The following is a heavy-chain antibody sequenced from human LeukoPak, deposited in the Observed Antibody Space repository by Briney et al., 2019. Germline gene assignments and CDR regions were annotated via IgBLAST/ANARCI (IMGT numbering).Heavy chain of an antibody. CDR2: IYYSGST. CDR1: GGSISSYY. D-gene: IGHD3-3*01. J-gene: IGHJ4*02. V-gene: IGHV4-59*08. Sequence: PSETLSLTCTVSGGSISSYYWSWIRQPPGKGLEWIGYIYYSGSTNYNPSLKSRVTISVDTSKNQFSLKLSSVTAAGTAVYYCARHRGYDFLLNWGQGTLVTVSS. CDR3: ARHRGYDFLLN.